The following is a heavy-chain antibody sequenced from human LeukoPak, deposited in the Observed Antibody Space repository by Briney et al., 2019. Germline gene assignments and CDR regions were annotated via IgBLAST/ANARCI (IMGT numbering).Heavy chain of an antibody. Sequence: PGGSLRLSFAASGFTFSSYAMSWVRQAPGKGLEWVANIKQDGSEKYYADSVKGRFTISRDNAKNSLYLQMNSLRAEDTAVYYCARDQYQLLYWPSDYWGQGTLVTVSS. CDR2: IKQDGSEK. CDR1: GFTFSSYA. D-gene: IGHD2-2*02. J-gene: IGHJ4*02. CDR3: ARDQYQLLYWPSDY. V-gene: IGHV3-7*01.